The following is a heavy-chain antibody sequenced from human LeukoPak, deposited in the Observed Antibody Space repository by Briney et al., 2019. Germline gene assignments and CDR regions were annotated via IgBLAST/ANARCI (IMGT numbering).Heavy chain of an antibody. Sequence: ASVKVSCKASGGTFSSYAISWVRQAPGQGLEWMGGIIPIFGTANYAQKFQGRVTITADESTSTAYMELSSLRSDDTAVYYCARDLSGYYDFWSGYYGYYYYGMDVWGQGTTVTVSS. CDR2: IIPIFGTA. V-gene: IGHV1-69*13. D-gene: IGHD3-3*01. CDR1: GGTFSSYA. J-gene: IGHJ6*02. CDR3: ARDLSGYYDFWSGYYGYYYYGMDV.